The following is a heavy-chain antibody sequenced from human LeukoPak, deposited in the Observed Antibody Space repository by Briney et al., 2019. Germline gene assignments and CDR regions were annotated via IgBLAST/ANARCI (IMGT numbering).Heavy chain of an antibody. V-gene: IGHV3-33*01. CDR2: IWYDGSYK. J-gene: IGHJ4*02. CDR1: GFTFSSYG. Sequence: PGGSLRLSCAASGFTFSSYGMHWVRQAPGKGLEWVAFIWYDGSYKYYADSVKGRFTISRDNSKNTLYLQMNSLRAEDTAVYYCARDAISSIAAPRRALTASLDYWGQGTLVTVSS. CDR3: ARDAISSIAAPRRALTASLDY. D-gene: IGHD6-6*01.